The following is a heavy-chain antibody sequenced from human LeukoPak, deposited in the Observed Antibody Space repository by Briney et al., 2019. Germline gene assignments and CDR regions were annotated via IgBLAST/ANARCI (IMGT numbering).Heavy chain of an antibody. J-gene: IGHJ6*02. CDR3: ARDVRYCSGGSCPMAYYYYYYGMDV. Sequence: SETLSLTCTVSGGSISSYYWSWVRQPAGKGLEWIGRIYTSGSTNYNPSLKSRVTMSVDTSKNQFSLKLSSVTAADTAVYYCARDVRYCSGGSCPMAYYYYYYGMDVWGQGTTVTVSS. CDR2: IYTSGST. V-gene: IGHV4-4*07. CDR1: GGSISSYY. D-gene: IGHD2-15*01.